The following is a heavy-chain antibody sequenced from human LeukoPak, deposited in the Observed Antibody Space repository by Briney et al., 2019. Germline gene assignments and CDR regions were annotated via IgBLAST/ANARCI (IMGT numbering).Heavy chain of an antibody. CDR3: AKRPRDLYYFDY. Sequence: GGSLRLSCAASGFTFSSYSMNWVRQAPGKGLEWVSAISGSGGSTYYADSVKGRFTISRDNSKNTLYLQMNSLRAEDTAVYYCAKRPRDLYYFDYWGQGTLVTVSS. J-gene: IGHJ4*02. CDR2: ISGSGGST. V-gene: IGHV3-23*01. CDR1: GFTFSSYS.